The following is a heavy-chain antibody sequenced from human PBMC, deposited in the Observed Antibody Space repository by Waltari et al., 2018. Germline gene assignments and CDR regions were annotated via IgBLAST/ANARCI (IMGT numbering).Heavy chain of an antibody. Sequence: LSLTCAVYGGSFSGYYWSWIRQPPGKGLEWIGEINHSGSTNYNPSLKSRVTISVDTSKNQFSLKLSSVTAADTAVYYCASIPYDFWSGYYPYYYYGMDVWGQGTTVTVSS. D-gene: IGHD3-3*01. V-gene: IGHV4-34*01. CDR1: GGSFSGYY. CDR2: INHSGST. J-gene: IGHJ6*02. CDR3: ASIPYDFWSGYYPYYYYGMDV.